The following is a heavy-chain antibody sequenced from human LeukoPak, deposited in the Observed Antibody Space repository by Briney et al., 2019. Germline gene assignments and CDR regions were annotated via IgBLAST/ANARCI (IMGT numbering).Heavy chain of an antibody. CDR3: ARHIPIAVAGTRSPSVGFDY. Sequence: PSETLSLTCTVSGGSISSGSYYWGWIRQPPGKGLEWIASMYYSGTTFYSPSLKSRVTISVDTSKNQLSLKLSSVTAADTAVYYCARHIPIAVAGTRSPSVGFDYWGQGTLVTVSS. CDR1: GGSISSGSYY. V-gene: IGHV4-39*01. CDR2: MYYSGTT. D-gene: IGHD6-19*01. J-gene: IGHJ4*02.